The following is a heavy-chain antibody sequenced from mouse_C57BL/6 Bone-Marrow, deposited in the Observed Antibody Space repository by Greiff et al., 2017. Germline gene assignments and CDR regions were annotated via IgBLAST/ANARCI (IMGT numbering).Heavy chain of an antibody. D-gene: IGHD1-1*01. CDR3: ARYRDYYGSSHYYAMDY. V-gene: IGHV3-8*01. CDR2: ISYSGST. CDR1: GYSITSDY. Sequence: EVQRVESGPGLAKPSQTLSLTCSVTGYSITSDYWNWIRKFPGNKLEYMGYISYSGSTYYNPSLKSRISITRDTSKNQYYLQLNSVTTEDTATYYCARYRDYYGSSHYYAMDYWGQGTSVTVSS. J-gene: IGHJ4*01.